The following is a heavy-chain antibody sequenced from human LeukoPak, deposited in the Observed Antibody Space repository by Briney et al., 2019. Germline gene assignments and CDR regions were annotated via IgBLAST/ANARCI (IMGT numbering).Heavy chain of an antibody. Sequence: GGSLRLSCAASGFTFSSYAMSWVRQAPGKGLEWVSAISGSGGSTYYADSVKGRFTISRDNSKNTLYLQMNSLRAEDTAVYYCAKARHYGDYADWFDPWGQGTLVTVSS. CDR3: AKARHYGDYADWFDP. CDR2: ISGSGGST. CDR1: GFTFSSYA. J-gene: IGHJ5*02. V-gene: IGHV3-23*01. D-gene: IGHD4-17*01.